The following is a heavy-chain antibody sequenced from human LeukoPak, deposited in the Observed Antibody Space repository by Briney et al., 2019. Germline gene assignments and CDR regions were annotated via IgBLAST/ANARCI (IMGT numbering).Heavy chain of an antibody. CDR3: AREVGATTFPHRYGMDV. CDR2: IYYSGST. V-gene: IGHV4-39*07. D-gene: IGHD1-26*01. Sequence: SETPSLTCTVSGGSISSSSYYWGWIRQPPGKGLEWIGSIYYSGSTYYNPSLKSRVTISVDTSKNQFSLKLSSVTAADTAVYYCAREVGATTFPHRYGMDVWGQGTTVTVSS. J-gene: IGHJ6*02. CDR1: GGSISSSSYY.